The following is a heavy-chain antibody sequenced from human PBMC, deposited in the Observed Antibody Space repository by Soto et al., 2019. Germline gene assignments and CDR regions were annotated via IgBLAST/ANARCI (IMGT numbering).Heavy chain of an antibody. D-gene: IGHD4-17*01. V-gene: IGHV3-11*01. CDR2: ISGSGGTL. J-gene: IGHJ4*02. CDR1: GFTFSDYY. CDR3: ATSGESSGY. Sequence: GGSLRLSCAASGFTFSDYYMSWIRQAPGKGLEWLSYISGSGGTLYHAVSVKGRFTISRDNAKNSLYLQMNSLRAEDTAVYYCATSGESSGYWGQGALVTVSS.